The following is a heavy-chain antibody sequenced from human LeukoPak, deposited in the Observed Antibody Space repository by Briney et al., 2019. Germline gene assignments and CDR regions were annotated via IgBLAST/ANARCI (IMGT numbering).Heavy chain of an antibody. CDR3: ARGAAGPPDSGYSYYYMDV. CDR2: INPNSGGT. J-gene: IGHJ6*03. V-gene: IGHV1-2*02. Sequence: ASVKVSCKASGYTFTGYYMHWVRQAPGQGLEWMGWINPNSGGTNYAQKFQGRVTMTRDTSISTAYMELSRLRSDDTAVYYCARGAAGPPDSGYSYYYMDVWGKGTTVTISS. CDR1: GYTFTGYY. D-gene: IGHD1-26*01.